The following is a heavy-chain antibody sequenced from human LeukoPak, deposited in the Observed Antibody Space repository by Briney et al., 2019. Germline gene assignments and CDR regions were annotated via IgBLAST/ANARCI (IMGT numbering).Heavy chain of an antibody. CDR3: ARVLGAGYGATNLAY. Sequence: PGGSLRLSCAPSGFTFSSYAIHGVRQAPGKGLEWVSVISYDGNYKYCADSVTGRFTVSRDDSQSMLFLQMNSLRPEDTAVYYCARVLGAGYGATNLAYWGQGTLVTVSS. J-gene: IGHJ4*02. D-gene: IGHD1-26*01. CDR1: GFTFSSYA. CDR2: ISYDGNYK. V-gene: IGHV3-30-3*01.